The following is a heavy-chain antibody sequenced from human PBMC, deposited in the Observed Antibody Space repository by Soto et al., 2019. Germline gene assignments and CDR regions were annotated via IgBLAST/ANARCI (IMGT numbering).Heavy chain of an antibody. J-gene: IGHJ4*02. CDR1: GFTFSNAW. CDR2: IKSKTDGGTT. D-gene: IGHD3-3*01. V-gene: IGHV3-15*07. CDR3: TTFRYYDFWSGYHPRDYYFDY. Sequence: GGSLRLSCAASGFTFSNAWMNWVRQAPGKGLEWVGRIKSKTDGGTTDYAAPVKGRFTISRDDSKNTLYLQMNSLKTEDTAVYYCTTFRYYDFWSGYHPRDYYFDYWGQGTLVTVSS.